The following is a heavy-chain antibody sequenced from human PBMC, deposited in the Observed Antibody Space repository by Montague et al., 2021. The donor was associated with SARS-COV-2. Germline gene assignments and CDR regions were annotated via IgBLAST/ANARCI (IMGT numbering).Heavy chain of an antibody. J-gene: IGHJ4*02. CDR1: GFTFSSYG. CDR2: ISYDGSNK. V-gene: IGHV3-30*18. D-gene: IGHD3-16*02. Sequence: SLRLSCAASGFTFSSYGMHWVRQAPGKGLEWVAVISYDGSNKYYADSVKGRFTISRDNSKNTLYLRMNSLRAEDTAVYYCAKDLYDYVWGSYRSTGACNDYWGQGTLVTVSS. CDR3: AKDLYDYVWGSYRSTGACNDY.